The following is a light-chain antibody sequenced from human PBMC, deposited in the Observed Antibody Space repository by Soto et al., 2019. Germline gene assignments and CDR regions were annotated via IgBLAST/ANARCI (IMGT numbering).Light chain of an antibody. CDR3: QQYNNWTPVT. Sequence: EVVMTQSPATLSVSPGERATLSCRASQSVGSNLAWYQQKPGQAPRLLIYGASTRATGIPARFSGSGSGTEFTLTISSLQSEDFAIYYCQQYNNWTPVTLGQGTRLEIK. CDR1: QSVGSN. J-gene: IGKJ5*01. CDR2: GAS. V-gene: IGKV3-15*01.